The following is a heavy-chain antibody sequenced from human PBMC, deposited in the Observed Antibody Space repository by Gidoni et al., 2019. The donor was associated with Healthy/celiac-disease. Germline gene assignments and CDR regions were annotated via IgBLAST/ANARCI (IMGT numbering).Heavy chain of an antibody. CDR1: GGSFSGYY. CDR2: INHSGST. CDR3: ARAGYRGNWFDP. D-gene: IGHD5-18*01. V-gene: IGHV4-34*01. Sequence: QVQLQQWGAGLLKPSETLSLTCAVYGGSFSGYYWSWIRQPPGKGLEWIGEINHSGSTNYNPSLKSRVTISVDTSKNQFSLKLSSVTAADTAVYYCARAGYRGNWFDPWGQGTLVTVSS. J-gene: IGHJ5*02.